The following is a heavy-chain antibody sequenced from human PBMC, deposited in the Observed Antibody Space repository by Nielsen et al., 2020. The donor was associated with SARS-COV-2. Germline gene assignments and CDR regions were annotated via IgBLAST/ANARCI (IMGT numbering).Heavy chain of an antibody. CDR2: INPSGGST. Sequence: WVRQAPGQGLEWMGIINPSGGSTSYAQKFQGRVTMTRDTSTSTVYMELSSLRSEDTAVYYCARGYYDFWSSYYTNAFDIWGQGTMVTVSS. CDR3: ARGYYDFWSSYYTNAFDI. D-gene: IGHD3-3*01. J-gene: IGHJ3*02. V-gene: IGHV1-46*01.